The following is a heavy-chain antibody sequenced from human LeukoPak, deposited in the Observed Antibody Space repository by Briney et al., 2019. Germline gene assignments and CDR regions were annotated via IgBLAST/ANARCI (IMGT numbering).Heavy chain of an antibody. J-gene: IGHJ4*02. Sequence: PSETLSLTCTVSGVSITSYYWSWIRQPPGKGLEWIGSIYHSGSTNDNPSLKSRVTTSVDTSKNQFSLKLSSVTAADTAVYYCARRGYYHDSSHYYYFDYWGQGTLVTVSS. CDR3: ARRGYYHDSSHYYYFDY. V-gene: IGHV4-59*08. CDR2: IYHSGST. CDR1: GVSITSYY. D-gene: IGHD3-22*01.